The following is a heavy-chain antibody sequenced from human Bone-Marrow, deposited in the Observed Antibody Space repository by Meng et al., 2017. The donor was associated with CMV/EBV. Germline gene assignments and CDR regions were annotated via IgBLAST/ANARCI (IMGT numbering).Heavy chain of an antibody. CDR2: ISSSSSYI. CDR3: AREEGILVVVPAEGYYYGMDV. V-gene: IGHV3-21*01. D-gene: IGHD2-2*01. J-gene: IGHJ6*02. Sequence: LSLTCAASGFTFSSYSMNWVRQAPGKGLEWVSSISSSSSYIYYADSVKGRFTISRDNAKNSLYLQMNSLRAEDTAVYYCAREEGILVVVPAEGYYYGMDVWGQGTTVTVSS. CDR1: GFTFSSYS.